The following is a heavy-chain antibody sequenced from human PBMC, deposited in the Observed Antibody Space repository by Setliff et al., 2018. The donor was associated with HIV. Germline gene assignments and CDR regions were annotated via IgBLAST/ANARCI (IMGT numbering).Heavy chain of an antibody. CDR3: ARWGSGSYERVFDY. D-gene: IGHD1-26*01. V-gene: IGHV3-11*04. Sequence: GGSLRLSCVASGFSINDYDMNWVRQAPGKGLEWVSHISGSGQTIYYADSVRGRITISRDNANNLVYLQMNSLRVEDTAVYFCARWGSGSYERVFDYWGQGMLVTVSS. J-gene: IGHJ4*02. CDR1: GFSINDYD. CDR2: ISGSGQTI.